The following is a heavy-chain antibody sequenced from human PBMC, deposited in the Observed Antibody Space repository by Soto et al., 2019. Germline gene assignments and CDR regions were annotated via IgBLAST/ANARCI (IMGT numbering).Heavy chain of an antibody. CDR2: IDPSDSYT. D-gene: IGHD3-22*01. V-gene: IGHV5-10-1*01. J-gene: IGHJ6*02. CDR1: GDSFTSYW. CDR3: ASAPYYYDSSGYQASTYYYYGMDV. Sequence: GESLKISCKGSGDSFTSYWISWVRQMPGKGLEWMGRIDPSDSYTNYSPSFQGHVTISADKSISTAYLQWSSLKASDTAMYYCASAPYYYDSSGYQASTYYYYGMDVWGQGTTVTVSS.